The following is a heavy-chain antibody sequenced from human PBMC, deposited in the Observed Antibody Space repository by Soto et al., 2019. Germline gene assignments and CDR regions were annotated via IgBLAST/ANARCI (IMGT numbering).Heavy chain of an antibody. CDR3: AREPQQLLNFDS. Sequence: PGGSLRLSCAASGFTFSSYWMHWVRQAPGKGLVWVSRINSDGTTTNYADSVKGRFTISRDNAKNTLYLQMNSLRAEDTAVYYCAREPQQLLNFDSWGKGTLVTVSS. CDR1: GFTFSSYW. V-gene: IGHV3-74*01. CDR2: INSDGTTT. D-gene: IGHD6-13*01. J-gene: IGHJ4*02.